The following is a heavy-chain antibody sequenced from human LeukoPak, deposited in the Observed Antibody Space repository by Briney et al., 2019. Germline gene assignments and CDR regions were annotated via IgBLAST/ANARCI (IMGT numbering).Heavy chain of an antibody. V-gene: IGHV5-51*01. J-gene: IGHJ4*02. CDR1: GYSFISYW. CDR3: ATLAAPSAPYYFDY. CDR2: IYPGGSDI. D-gene: IGHD6-6*01. Sequence: GESLKISCKSSGYSFISYWIGWVRQMPGKGLEWMGIIYPGGSDIRYSPSFQGQVTISADKSISTAYLRWSSLKASDTAMYYCATLAAPSAPYYFDYWGQGTLVTVSS.